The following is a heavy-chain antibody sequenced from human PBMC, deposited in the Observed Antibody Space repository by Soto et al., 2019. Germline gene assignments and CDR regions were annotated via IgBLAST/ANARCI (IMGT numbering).Heavy chain of an antibody. D-gene: IGHD3-9*01. V-gene: IGHV3-23*01. CDR3: AKDGDYNDYYGMDV. CDR2: ISGSGGST. J-gene: IGHJ6*02. Sequence: GGPLRLSCAACGFTFSSYAMSWVRQAPGKGLEWVSAISGSGGSTYYADSVKGRFTISRDNSKNTLYLQMNSLRAEDTAVYYCAKDGDYNDYYGMDVWGQRTTVTVSS. CDR1: GFTFSSYA.